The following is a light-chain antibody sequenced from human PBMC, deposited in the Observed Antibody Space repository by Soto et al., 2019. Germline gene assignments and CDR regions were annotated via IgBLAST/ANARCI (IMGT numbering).Light chain of an antibody. CDR1: SSDVGGYNY. J-gene: IGLJ1*01. V-gene: IGLV2-14*01. Sequence: LTQPASVSGSPGQSITISCTGTSSDVGGYNYVSWYQQHPGKAPKLMIYEVSNRPSGVSNRFSGSKSGNTASLTISGLQAEDEADYYCSSYTSSSTLYVFGTGTKSPS. CDR3: SSYTSSSTLYV. CDR2: EVS.